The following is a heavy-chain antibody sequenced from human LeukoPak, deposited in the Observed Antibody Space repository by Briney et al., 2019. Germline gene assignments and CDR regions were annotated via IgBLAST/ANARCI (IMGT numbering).Heavy chain of an antibody. D-gene: IGHD3-16*01. CDR1: GYTFTSYY. Sequence: ASVKVSCKASGYTFTSYYMHWVRQAPGQGLEWMGIINPSGGSTSYAQKFQGRVTMTRDMSTSTVYMELSSLRSEDTAVYYCARAGSQLGIGGGQIRPAWYFDLWGRGTLVTVSS. V-gene: IGHV1-46*01. CDR3: ARAGSQLGIGGGQIRPAWYFDL. CDR2: INPSGGST. J-gene: IGHJ2*01.